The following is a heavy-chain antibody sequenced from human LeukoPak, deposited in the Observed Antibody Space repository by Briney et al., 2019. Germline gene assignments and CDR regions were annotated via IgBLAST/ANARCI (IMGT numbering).Heavy chain of an antibody. CDR2: IKEDGSET. V-gene: IGHV3-7*01. D-gene: IGHD3-10*01. J-gene: IGHJ3*02. CDR1: GSTLSGYW. CDR3: ARDWVAGVPFDAFDI. Sequence: GGSLRLSSAASGSTLSGYWMSWVRQAPGKGLEWVANIKEDGSETYYVDSVKGRFTISRDNAKNSLYLHMNSLTAEDTAMYYCARDWVAGVPFDAFDIWGQGTMVSVSS.